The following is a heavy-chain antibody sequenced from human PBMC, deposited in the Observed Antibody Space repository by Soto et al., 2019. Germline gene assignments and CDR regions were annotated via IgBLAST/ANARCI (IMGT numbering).Heavy chain of an antibody. CDR3: ARDGRGSGSHYTSFLY. V-gene: IGHV3-53*01. CDR1: GFTVGNNY. J-gene: IGHJ4*02. D-gene: IGHD3-10*01. CDR2: IYSTGTT. Sequence: EVQLVESGGGLIQPGGSLKLSCAASGFTVGNNYMSWVRQAPGKGLEWVSLIYSTGTTKYADSVKGRFTVSRDNAKNTLYRQMNRLKAEDTGVYYCARDGRGSGSHYTSFLYWGQG.